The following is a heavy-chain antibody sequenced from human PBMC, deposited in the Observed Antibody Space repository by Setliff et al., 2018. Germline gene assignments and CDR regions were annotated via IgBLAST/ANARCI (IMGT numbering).Heavy chain of an antibody. Sequence: GGSLRLSCAASGFTFSSYDMHWVRQATGKGLEWVSAIGTAGDTYYPGSVKGRFTISRENAKNSLYLQMNSLRAGDTAVYYCARGRLGPGYFDWLSSVGFDAFDIWGQGTMVTVSS. D-gene: IGHD3-9*01. CDR2: IGTAGDT. V-gene: IGHV3-13*01. J-gene: IGHJ3*02. CDR3: ARGRLGPGYFDWLSSVGFDAFDI. CDR1: GFTFSSYD.